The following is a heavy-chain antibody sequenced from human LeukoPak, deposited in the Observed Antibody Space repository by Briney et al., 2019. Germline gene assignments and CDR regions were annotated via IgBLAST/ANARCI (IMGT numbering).Heavy chain of an antibody. CDR2: IIPIFGTA. CDR1: GGTFSSYA. V-gene: IGHV1-69*13. Sequence: SVKVSCKASGGTFSSYAISWVRQAPGQGLEWMEGIIPIFGTANYAQKFQGRVTITADESTCTAYMELSCLRSEDTAVYYCATEPYYYDSSGPRWSAFDIWGQGTMVTVSS. J-gene: IGHJ3*02. D-gene: IGHD3-22*01. CDR3: ATEPYYYDSSGPRWSAFDI.